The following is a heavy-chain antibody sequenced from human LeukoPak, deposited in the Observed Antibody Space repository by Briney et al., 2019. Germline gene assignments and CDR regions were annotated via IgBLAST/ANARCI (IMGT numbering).Heavy chain of an antibody. V-gene: IGHV1-8*01. Sequence: GASVKVSCKASGYTFTSYDINWVRQATGQGLEWMGWMNPNSGNTGYAQKFQGRVTMTRNTSISTAYMELSSLRSEDTAVYYCATWGIWGEFNWFDPWGQGTLVTVSS. CDR2: MNPNSGNT. CDR1: GYTFTSYD. CDR3: ATWGIWGEFNWFDP. D-gene: IGHD3-16*01. J-gene: IGHJ5*02.